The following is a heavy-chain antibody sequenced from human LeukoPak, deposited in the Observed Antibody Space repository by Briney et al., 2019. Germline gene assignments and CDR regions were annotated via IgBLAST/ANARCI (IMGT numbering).Heavy chain of an antibody. CDR3: VRAPGAT. Sequence: GGSLRLSCAASGFIVSSDHMNWVRQAPGKGLEWVAVIYKGGNTFYAHPVKGRFTISRDNSKNTVYLQMNSLRAEDTAVYYCVRAPGATWGQGTLVTVSS. CDR1: GFIVSSDH. J-gene: IGHJ5*02. D-gene: IGHD3-10*01. CDR2: IYKGGNT. V-gene: IGHV3-53*01.